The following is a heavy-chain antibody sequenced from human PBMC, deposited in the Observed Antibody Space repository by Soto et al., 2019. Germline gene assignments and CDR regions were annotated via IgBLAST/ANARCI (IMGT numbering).Heavy chain of an antibody. CDR2: MNPNSGNT. CDR3: ARRGYSSSWYYYYYYGMDV. D-gene: IGHD6-13*01. CDR1: GYTFTSYD. Sequence: QVQLVQSGAEVKKPGASVKVSCKASGYTFTSYDINWGRXXXXXXLEWMGWMNPNSGNTDYAQKSQGRVTMTRNTSIGTGYMELSSLRSEHTPVYYCARRGYSSSWYYYYYYGMDVWGQGTTVTVSS. J-gene: IGHJ6*02. V-gene: IGHV1-8*01.